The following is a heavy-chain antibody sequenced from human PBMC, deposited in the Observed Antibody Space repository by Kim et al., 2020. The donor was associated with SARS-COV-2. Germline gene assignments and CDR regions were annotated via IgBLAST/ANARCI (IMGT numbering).Heavy chain of an antibody. Sequence: GGSLRLSCAASGFTFSSYAMSWVRQAPGKGLEWVSAISGSGGSTYYADSVKGRFTISRDNSKNTLYLQMNCLRAEDTAVYYCAKPQLEGDAFDIWGRGTMVTVSS. V-gene: IGHV3-23*01. CDR2: ISGSGGST. CDR1: GFTFSSYA. J-gene: IGHJ3*02. D-gene: IGHD1-1*01. CDR3: AKPQLEGDAFDI.